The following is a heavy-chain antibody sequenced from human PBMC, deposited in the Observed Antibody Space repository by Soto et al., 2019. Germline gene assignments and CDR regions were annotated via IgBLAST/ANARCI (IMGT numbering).Heavy chain of an antibody. Sequence: QVQLVESGGGVVQPGRSLRLSCAASGFTFSSYAMHWVRQAPGKGLEWVAVISYDGSNKYYADSVKGRFTISRDNSKNTLYLQMNSLRAEDTAVYYCARDHHSSSWHYYYYYGMDVWGQGTTVTVSS. D-gene: IGHD6-13*01. J-gene: IGHJ6*02. CDR3: ARDHHSSSWHYYYYYGMDV. CDR1: GFTFSSYA. CDR2: ISYDGSNK. V-gene: IGHV3-30-3*01.